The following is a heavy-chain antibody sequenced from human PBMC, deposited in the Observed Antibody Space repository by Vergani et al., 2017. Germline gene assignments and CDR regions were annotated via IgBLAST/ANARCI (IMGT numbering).Heavy chain of an antibody. V-gene: IGHV1-2*02. CDR3: ARVAGYQLLYGYYFDY. CDR2: INPNSGGT. J-gene: IGHJ4*02. D-gene: IGHD2-2*02. CDR1: GYTFTGYY. Sequence: QVQLVQSGAEVKKPGASVKVSCKASGYTFTGYYMHWVRQAPGQGLEGMGWINPNSGGTNYAQKFQGRVTMTRDTSISTAYMELSRLRSDDTAVYYCARVAGYQLLYGYYFDYWGQGTLVTVSS.